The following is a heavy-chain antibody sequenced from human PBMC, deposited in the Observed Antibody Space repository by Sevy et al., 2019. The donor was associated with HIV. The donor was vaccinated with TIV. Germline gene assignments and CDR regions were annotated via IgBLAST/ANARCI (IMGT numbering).Heavy chain of an antibody. CDR3: ATWRPYGSGSKADYYYYGMDV. J-gene: IGHJ6*02. D-gene: IGHD3-10*01. CDR1: GYTLTELS. CDR2: FDPEDGET. Sequence: ASVKVSCKVSGYTLTELSMHWVRQAPGKGLEWMGGFDPEDGETIYAQKFQDRVTMTEDTSTDTAYMELSSLRSEDTAVYYCATWRPYGSGSKADYYYYGMDVWGQGTTVTVSS. V-gene: IGHV1-24*01.